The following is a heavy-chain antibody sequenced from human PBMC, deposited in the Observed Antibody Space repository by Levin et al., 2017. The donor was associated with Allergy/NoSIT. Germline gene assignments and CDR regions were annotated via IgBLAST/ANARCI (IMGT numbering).Heavy chain of an antibody. CDR1: GFTVSSNY. J-gene: IGHJ4*02. CDR2: IYSGGST. CDR3: ARDDPKISGYYSLDY. V-gene: IGHV3-53*01. Sequence: GGSLRLSCAASGFTVSSNYMSWVRQAPGKGLEWVSVIYSGGSTYYADSVKGRFTISRDNSKNTLYLQMNSLRAEDTAVYYCARDDPKISGYYSLDYWGQGTLVTVSS. D-gene: IGHD3-22*01.